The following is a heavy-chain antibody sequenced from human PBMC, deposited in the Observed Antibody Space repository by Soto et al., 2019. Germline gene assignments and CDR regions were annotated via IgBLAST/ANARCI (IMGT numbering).Heavy chain of an antibody. V-gene: IGHV4-31*03. CDR3: ARYVEMTSIGGMDV. CDR1: GGSISSGGSY. D-gene: IGHD2-15*01. Sequence: QVQLQESGPGLVKPSQTLSLTCTVSGGSISSGGSYWSWIRQDPEKGLEFIGYSYYSGSPYYSPSVRSRVSISVDTSENQFSLKLSSVTVADTAVYYCARYVEMTSIGGMDVWGQGTTVTVS. J-gene: IGHJ6*02. CDR2: SYYSGSP.